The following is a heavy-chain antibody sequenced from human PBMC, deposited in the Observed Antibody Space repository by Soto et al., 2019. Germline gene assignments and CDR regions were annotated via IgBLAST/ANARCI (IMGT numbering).Heavy chain of an antibody. V-gene: IGHV3-23*01. Sequence: HPGGSLRLSCAASGFTFSSYAMSWVRQAPGKGLEWVSAISGSGGSTYYADSVKGRFTISRDNSKNTLYLQMNSLRAEDTAVYYCAYGSGSYYNVNTFDYWGQGTLVTVSS. D-gene: IGHD3-10*01. CDR2: ISGSGGST. CDR1: GFTFSSYA. J-gene: IGHJ4*02. CDR3: AYGSGSYYNVNTFDY.